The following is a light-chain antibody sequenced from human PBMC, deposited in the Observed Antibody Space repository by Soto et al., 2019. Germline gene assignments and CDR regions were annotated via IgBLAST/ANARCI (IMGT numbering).Light chain of an antibody. J-gene: IGLJ2*01. CDR3: QVWDSSSDRDVG. CDR2: YDS. CDR1: NIGSKS. Sequence: SYELTQPPSVSVAPGKTARITCGGNNIGSKSVHWYQQKPGQAPVLVIYYDSDRPSGIPERFSGSNSGNTATLTISRVEAGDEADYYCQVWDSSSDRDVGFGGGTQLTVL. V-gene: IGLV3-21*04.